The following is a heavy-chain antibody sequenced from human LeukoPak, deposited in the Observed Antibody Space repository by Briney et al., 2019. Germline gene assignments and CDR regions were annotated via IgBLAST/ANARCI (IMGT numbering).Heavy chain of an antibody. V-gene: IGHV3-74*03. Sequence: GGSLRLSCAASGFTFGSYSMHWVRQAPGMGLVWVSRINERGTDSMYAESVKGRFTISRDNAKNTVYLQMNSLRAEDTAVYYCVRDETLWTLDWWGQGTLVSVSS. J-gene: IGHJ4*02. CDR2: INERGTDS. CDR3: VRDETLWTLDW. D-gene: IGHD1-1*01. CDR1: GFTFGSYS.